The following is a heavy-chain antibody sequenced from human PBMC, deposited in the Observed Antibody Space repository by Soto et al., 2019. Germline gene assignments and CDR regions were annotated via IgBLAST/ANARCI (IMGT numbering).Heavy chain of an antibody. J-gene: IGHJ2*01. Sequence: QVQLVQSGAEVKKPGSSVKVSCKASGGTFSSYAISWVRQAPGQGLEWMGGIIPIFGTANYAPKFEGRVTITADESTSTAYMEMSSLRSEDTAVYYCASRARDWYFDLWGRGTLVSVSS. CDR1: GGTFSSYA. CDR3: ASRARDWYFDL. V-gene: IGHV1-69*12. CDR2: IIPIFGTA.